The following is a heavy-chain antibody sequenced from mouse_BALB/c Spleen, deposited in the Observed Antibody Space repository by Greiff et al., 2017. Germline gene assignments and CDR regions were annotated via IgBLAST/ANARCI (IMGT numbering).Heavy chain of an antibody. D-gene: IGHD2-3*01. CDR3: KDDGYYAMDY. J-gene: IGHJ4*01. Sequence: LQQPGSELVRPGASVKLSCKASGYTFTSYWMHWVKQRPGQGLEWIGSIYPGSGSTNYDEKFKSKATLTVDTSSSTAYMQLSSLTSEDSAVYYCKDDGYYAMDYWGQGTSVTVSS. CDR1: GYTFTSYW. CDR2: IYPGSGST. V-gene: IGHV1S22*01.